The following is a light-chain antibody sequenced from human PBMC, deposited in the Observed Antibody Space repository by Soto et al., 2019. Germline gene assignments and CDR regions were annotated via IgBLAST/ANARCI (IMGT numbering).Light chain of an antibody. Sequence: QSALTQPASVSGSPGQSITISCTGTSSDVGAYNYVSWYQHHPGEAPKLLIYGVSTRPSGVSNRFSGSKSGNTASLTISGLQAEDETYYYCSSYTSSSTVVFGGGTKVTVL. CDR1: SSDVGAYNY. J-gene: IGLJ2*01. CDR3: SSYTSSSTVV. V-gene: IGLV2-14*01. CDR2: GVS.